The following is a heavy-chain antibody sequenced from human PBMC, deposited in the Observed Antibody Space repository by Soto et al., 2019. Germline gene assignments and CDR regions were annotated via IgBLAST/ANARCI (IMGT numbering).Heavy chain of an antibody. D-gene: IGHD5-12*01. CDR3: AAEVDIVATTFDY. Sequence: SVKVSCKASGFTFTSSAVQWVRQARGQRLEWIGWIVVGSGNTNYAQKFQERVTITRDMSTSTAYMELSSLRSEDTAVYYCAAEVDIVATTFDYWGQGTLVTVS. CDR1: GFTFTSSA. CDR2: IVVGSGNT. V-gene: IGHV1-58*01. J-gene: IGHJ4*02.